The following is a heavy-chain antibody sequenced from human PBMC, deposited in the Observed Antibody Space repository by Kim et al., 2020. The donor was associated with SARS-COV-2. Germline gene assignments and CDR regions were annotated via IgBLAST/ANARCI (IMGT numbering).Heavy chain of an antibody. V-gene: IGHV3-30*18. CDR3: AKGGGPYSSSWTDY. D-gene: IGHD6-13*01. Sequence: GGSLRLSCAASGFTFSSYGMHWVRQAPGKGLEWVAVISYDGSNKYYADSVKGRFTISRDNSKNTLYLQMNSLRAEDTAVYYCAKGGGPYSSSWTDYWGQG. J-gene: IGHJ4*02. CDR2: ISYDGSNK. CDR1: GFTFSSYG.